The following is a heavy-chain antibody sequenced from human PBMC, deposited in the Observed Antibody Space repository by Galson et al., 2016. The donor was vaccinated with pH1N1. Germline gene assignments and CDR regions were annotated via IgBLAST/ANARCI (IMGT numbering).Heavy chain of an antibody. CDR3: ARAVQNCSGGSCYSFDR. Sequence: SVKVSCKASGYTFTNYYMHWVRQAPGQGLEWMGIINPSGGSARFAQKFQGRVTMTRDTSTNTVYMELSSLKSDDTVVYYCARAVQNCSGGSCYSFDRWGQGTLVIVSS. CDR1: GYTFTNYY. J-gene: IGHJ5*02. V-gene: IGHV1-46*01. D-gene: IGHD2-15*01. CDR2: INPSGGSA.